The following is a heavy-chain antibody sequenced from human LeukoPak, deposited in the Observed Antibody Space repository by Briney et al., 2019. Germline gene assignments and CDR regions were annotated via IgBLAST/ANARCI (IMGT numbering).Heavy chain of an antibody. CDR1: GGTFSSYA. CDR3: ARDGVYYDSSGHDDAFDI. CDR2: IIPIFGTA. V-gene: IGHV1-69*13. J-gene: IGHJ3*02. Sequence: SVKVSRKASGGTFSSYAISWVRQAPGQGLEWMGGIIPIFGTANYAQKFQGRVTITADESTSTAYMELSSLRSEDTAVYYCARDGVYYDSSGHDDAFDIWGQGTMVTVSS. D-gene: IGHD3-22*01.